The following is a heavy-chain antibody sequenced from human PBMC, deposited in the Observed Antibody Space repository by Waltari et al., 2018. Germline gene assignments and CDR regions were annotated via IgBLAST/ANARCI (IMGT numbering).Heavy chain of an antibody. V-gene: IGHV4-38-2*02. D-gene: IGHD2-15*01. CDR3: ARDPLGTPVVKPGLDP. CDR2: IYHSGST. CDR1: GYSISSGYY. Sequence: QVQLQESGPGLVQPSETLSLTCTVSGYSISSGYYWGWIRQPPGKGLEWIGSIYHSGSTYYNPSLKSRVTISVDTSKNQFSLKLSSVTAADTAVYYCARDPLGTPVVKPGLDPWGQGTLVTVSS. J-gene: IGHJ5*02.